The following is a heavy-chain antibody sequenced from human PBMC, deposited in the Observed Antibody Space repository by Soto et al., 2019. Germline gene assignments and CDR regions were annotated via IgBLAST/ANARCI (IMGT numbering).Heavy chain of an antibody. Sequence: QVQLVQSGAEVKKPGSSVKVSCKASGGTFSSYTISWVRQAPGQGLEWMGRIIPILGIANYAQKFQGRVTSTADKSTSTAYMELSSLRSEDTAVYYCARDAYIVARYFDYWGQGTLVTVSS. V-gene: IGHV1-69*08. CDR2: IIPILGIA. J-gene: IGHJ4*02. CDR1: GGTFSSYT. CDR3: ARDAYIVARYFDY. D-gene: IGHD5-12*01.